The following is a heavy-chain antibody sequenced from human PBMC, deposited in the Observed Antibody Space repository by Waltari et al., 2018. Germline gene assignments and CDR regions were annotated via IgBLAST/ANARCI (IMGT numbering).Heavy chain of an antibody. V-gene: IGHV4-59*11. CDR3: AGSGRLRSKGFDY. CDR2: IYYSGST. D-gene: IGHD5-12*01. J-gene: IGHJ4*02. CDR1: GGSISSHY. Sequence: QVQLQESGPGLVKPSETLSLTCTVSGGSISSHYWSWIRQPPGKGLEWIGYIYYSGSTNYNPSLKSRVTISVDTSKNQFSLKLSSVTAADTAVYYCAGSGRLRSKGFDYWGQGTLVTVSS.